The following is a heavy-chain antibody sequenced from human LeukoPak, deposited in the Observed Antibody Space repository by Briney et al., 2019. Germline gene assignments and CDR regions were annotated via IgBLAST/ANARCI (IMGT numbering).Heavy chain of an antibody. CDR3: ARGWGSSTTYFDY. D-gene: IGHD6-6*01. J-gene: IGHJ4*02. V-gene: IGHV3-7*01. Sequence: GGSLRLFCAASGFTFSSYWMSWVRQAPGKGLEWVANIKQDGSEKYYVDSVKGRFTISRDNAKNSLYLQMNSLRAEDTAVYYCARGWGSSTTYFDYWGQGTLVTVSS. CDR1: GFTFSSYW. CDR2: IKQDGSEK.